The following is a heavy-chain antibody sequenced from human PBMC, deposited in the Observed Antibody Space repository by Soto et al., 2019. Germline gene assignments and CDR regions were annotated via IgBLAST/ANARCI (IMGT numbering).Heavy chain of an antibody. CDR3: ARVQWLASHI. D-gene: IGHD6-19*01. CDR2: ITTASTSI. V-gene: IGHV3-21*01. J-gene: IGHJ3*02. Sequence: VQLVESGGGVVQPGRSLRLSCAASGFTFRNYGIHWVRQAPGKGLEWVSTITTASTSIYYADSVKGRFTISRDNAKNSLYLQMNSLRVEDTAVYYCARVQWLASHIWGQGTMVTVSS. CDR1: GFTFRNYG.